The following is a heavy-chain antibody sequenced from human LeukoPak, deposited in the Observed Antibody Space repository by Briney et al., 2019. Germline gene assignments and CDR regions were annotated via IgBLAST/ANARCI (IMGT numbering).Heavy chain of an antibody. CDR3: ARPQYCSSTSCYRRPNPRYNWFDP. V-gene: IGHV1-69*01. D-gene: IGHD2-2*02. CDR1: GGTFSSYA. Sequence: GSSVKVSCKASGGTFSSYAISWVRQAPGQGLEWMGGIIPIFGTANYAQKFQGRVTITADESTSTAYMELSSLRSEDTAVYYCARPQYCSSTSCYRRPNPRYNWFDPWGQGTLVTVSS. J-gene: IGHJ5*02. CDR2: IIPIFGTA.